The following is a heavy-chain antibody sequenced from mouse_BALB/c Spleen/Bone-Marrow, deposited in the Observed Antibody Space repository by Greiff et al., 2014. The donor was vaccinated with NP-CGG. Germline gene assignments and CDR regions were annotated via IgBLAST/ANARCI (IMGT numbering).Heavy chain of an antibody. CDR2: ISNGGGST. CDR3: ARRRPLYYAMDY. V-gene: IGHV5-12*02. J-gene: IGHJ4*01. CDR1: GFTFSDYY. Sequence: EVKLVESGGGLVQPGGSLKLSCATSGFTFSDYYMYWVRQTPEKRLEWVAYISNGGGSTYYPDTVKGRFTISRDNAKNTLYLQMSRLKSEDTAMYYCARRRPLYYAMDYWGQGTSVTVSS. D-gene: IGHD1-2*01.